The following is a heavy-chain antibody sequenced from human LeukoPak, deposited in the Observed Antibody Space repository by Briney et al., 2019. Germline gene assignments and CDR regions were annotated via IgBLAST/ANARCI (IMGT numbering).Heavy chain of an antibody. CDR1: GFTFSSYA. V-gene: IGHV3-30-3*01. D-gene: IGHD3-22*01. CDR2: ISYDGSNK. Sequence: HPGGSLRLSCAASGFTFSSYAMHWVRQAPGKGLEWVAVISYDGSNKYYADSVKGRFTISRDNSKNTLYLQMNSLRAEDTAVYHCARELGSGYYHPNPGRAFDIWGQGTMVTVSS. J-gene: IGHJ3*02. CDR3: ARELGSGYYHPNPGRAFDI.